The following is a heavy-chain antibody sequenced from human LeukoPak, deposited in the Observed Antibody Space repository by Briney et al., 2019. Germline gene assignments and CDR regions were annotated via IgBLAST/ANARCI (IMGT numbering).Heavy chain of an antibody. CDR2: IKDDGSGK. CDR1: GFTFSTYW. Sequence: GGSLRLSCTASGFTFSTYWMSWVRQAPGKGLERVANIKDDGSGKYYVDSLKGRFTISRDNAKNSLYLQMNSLRAEDTAVYYCARVGYSSSWLPSDYWGQGALVTVSS. J-gene: IGHJ4*02. V-gene: IGHV3-7*01. D-gene: IGHD6-13*01. CDR3: ARVGYSSSWLPSDY.